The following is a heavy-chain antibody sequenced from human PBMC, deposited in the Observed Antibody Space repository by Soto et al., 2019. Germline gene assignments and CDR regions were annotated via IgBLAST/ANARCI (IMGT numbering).Heavy chain of an antibody. CDR2: SSASGRSR. CDR3: AKDGNWLDVYFDV. D-gene: IGHD6-19*01. Sequence: LRLSCVASGIEFSNYAMSWVRQAPGRGLEWVSISSASGRSRYHADSVKGRFTISRDNSKNTLYLHMTNLRAEDTAVYYCAKDGNWLDVYFDVWGQGTPVTVSS. J-gene: IGHJ4*02. V-gene: IGHV3-23*01. CDR1: GIEFSNYA.